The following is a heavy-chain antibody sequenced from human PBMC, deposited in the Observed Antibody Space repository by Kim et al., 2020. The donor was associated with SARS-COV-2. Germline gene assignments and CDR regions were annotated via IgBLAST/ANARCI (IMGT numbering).Heavy chain of an antibody. D-gene: IGHD1-26*01. CDR1: GGTFSSYA. J-gene: IGHJ5*02. CDR2: IIPIFGTA. Sequence: SVKVSCKASGGTFSSYAISWVRQAPGQGLEWMGGIIPIFGTANYAQKFQGRVTITADESTSTAYMELSSLRSEDTAVYYCARGRLVGATGLGWFDPWGQGTLVTVSS. V-gene: IGHV1-69*13. CDR3: ARGRLVGATGLGWFDP.